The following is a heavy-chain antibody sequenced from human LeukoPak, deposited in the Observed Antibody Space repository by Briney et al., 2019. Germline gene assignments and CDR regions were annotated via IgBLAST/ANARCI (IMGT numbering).Heavy chain of an antibody. Sequence: SETLSLTCTVSGGSISSYYWSWIRQPPGKGLEWIGYIYYSGSTNYNPSIKSRVTISGDTSKNQFSLKLSSVTAAETAVYYCARYNIVVVAAARVYYYYYGLGVWGQGTTVIVTS. CDR2: IYYSGST. CDR3: ARYNIVVVAAARVYYYYYGLGV. CDR1: GGSISSYY. V-gene: IGHV4-59*01. D-gene: IGHD2-2*01. J-gene: IGHJ6*02.